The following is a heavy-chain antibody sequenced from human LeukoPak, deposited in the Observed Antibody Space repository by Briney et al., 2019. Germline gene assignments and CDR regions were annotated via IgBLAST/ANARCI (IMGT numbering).Heavy chain of an antibody. V-gene: IGHV3-48*04. D-gene: IGHD1-26*01. J-gene: IGHJ4*02. CDR2: ITSSSSTI. Sequence: GGSLRLSCAASGFTFSSYSMNWVRQAPGKGLEWVSYITSSSSTIYYADSVKGRFTISRDNAKNSLYLQMNSLRAEDTAVYYCARGYRYSGDSWGQGTLVTVSS. CDR1: GFTFSSYS. CDR3: ARGYRYSGDS.